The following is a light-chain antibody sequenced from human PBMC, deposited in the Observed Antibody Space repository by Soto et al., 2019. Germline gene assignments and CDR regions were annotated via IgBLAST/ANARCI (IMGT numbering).Light chain of an antibody. V-gene: IGKV3-20*01. CDR1: QTVTSTY. J-gene: IGKJ3*01. Sequence: EIVLTQSPGPLSLSPGERATLSCRASQTVTSTYLAWYQQKPGQAPRLVISGASSRATGIPDRFSGSGSGTDFSLIISRLEFEDFAVYYCQQYGSPPFAFGPGTKVEIK. CDR3: QQYGSPPFA. CDR2: GAS.